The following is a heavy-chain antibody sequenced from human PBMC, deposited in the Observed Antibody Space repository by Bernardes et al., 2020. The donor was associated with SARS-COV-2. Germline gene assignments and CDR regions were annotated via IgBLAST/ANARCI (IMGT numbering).Heavy chain of an antibody. CDR3: ARDPSPQDIVVVPAARRFNWFDP. J-gene: IGHJ5*02. CDR1: GFTFSSYW. CDR2: INSDGSST. V-gene: IGHV3-74*01. D-gene: IGHD2-2*01. Sequence: GSLRPSCAASGFTFSSYWMHWVRQAPGKGLVWVSRINSDGSSTSYADSVKGRFTISRDNAKNTLYLQMNSLRAEDTAVYYCARDPSPQDIVVVPAARRFNWFDPWGQGTLVTVSS.